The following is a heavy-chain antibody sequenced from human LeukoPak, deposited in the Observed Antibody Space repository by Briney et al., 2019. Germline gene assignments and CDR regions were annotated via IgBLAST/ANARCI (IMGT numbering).Heavy chain of an antibody. J-gene: IGHJ4*02. CDR2: IKQDRSEK. V-gene: IGHV3-7*01. CDR1: GFTFTNYW. Sequence: GGSLRLSCAASGFTFTNYWMSWVRQAPGKGLELVANIKQDRSEKYYVDSVKGRFTISRDNAKNALYLQMNSLRAEDTAVYYCAKDLHYGSADYWGQGTLVTVSS. CDR3: AKDLHYGSADY. D-gene: IGHD3-10*01.